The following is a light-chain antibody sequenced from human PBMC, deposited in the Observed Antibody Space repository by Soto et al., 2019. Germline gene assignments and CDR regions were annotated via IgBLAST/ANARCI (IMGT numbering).Light chain of an antibody. CDR2: GAS. J-gene: IGKJ1*01. CDR1: QSVSSD. V-gene: IGKV3-15*01. Sequence: EIVMTQSPATLSVSPVERATLSGRASQSVSSDLAWYQHKPGQAPRLLIYGASTRATGIPARFSGRGSGTEFTLTISSLQSVDFAVYYCQQYDNWPQTFGQGTKVDIK. CDR3: QQYDNWPQT.